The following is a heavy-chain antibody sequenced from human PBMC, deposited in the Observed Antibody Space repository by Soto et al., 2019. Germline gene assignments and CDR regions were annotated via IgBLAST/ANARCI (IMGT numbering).Heavy chain of an antibody. J-gene: IGHJ4*02. V-gene: IGHV3-53*01. CDR3: AKVGDFWSGYVDY. Sequence: GGSLRLSCASSGFIVSKNYINWVRQAPGGGLEWVSVIHSDGVTYYADSVKGRFTISRDNSKNTVYLQMNSLRAEDTAVYYCAKVGDFWSGYVDYWGQGTLVTVSS. CDR1: GFIVSKNY. D-gene: IGHD3-3*01. CDR2: IHSDGVT.